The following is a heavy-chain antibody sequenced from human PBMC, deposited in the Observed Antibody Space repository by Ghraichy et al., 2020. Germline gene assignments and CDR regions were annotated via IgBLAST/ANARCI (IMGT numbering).Heavy chain of an antibody. V-gene: IGHV1-2*06. CDR1: GYTFTGYY. J-gene: IGHJ1*01. D-gene: IGHD3-10*01. CDR2: INPNSGGT. CDR3: ARDLPYNEYFQH. Sequence: ASVKVSCKASGYTFTGYYMHWVRQAPGQGLEWMGRINPNSGGTNYAQKFQGRVTMTRDTSISTAYMELSRLRSDDTAVYYCARDLPYNEYFQHWGQGTLVTVSS.